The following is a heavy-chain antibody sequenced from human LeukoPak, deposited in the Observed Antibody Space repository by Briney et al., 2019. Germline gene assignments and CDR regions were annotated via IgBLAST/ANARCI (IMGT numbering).Heavy chain of an antibody. CDR3: AQGDFYDVLAGRQNWFGP. CDR1: GFIFSTYG. D-gene: IGHD3-9*01. V-gene: IGHV3-48*01. Sequence: GGSLRLSCAASGFIFSTYGMNWVRQAPGKGLEWVSYIGSSSTPIYYADSVKGRFTISRDNSKNRLYLQVSSLRVDDTAVYYCAQGDFYDVLAGRQNWFGPWGQGTLVIVSS. CDR2: IGSSSTPI. J-gene: IGHJ5*02.